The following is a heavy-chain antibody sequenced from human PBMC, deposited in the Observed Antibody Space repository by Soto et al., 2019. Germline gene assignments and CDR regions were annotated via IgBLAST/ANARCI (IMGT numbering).Heavy chain of an antibody. CDR3: ARDAFGKLWRVFDL. CDR1: GYTFINYG. CDR2: ITDYNGNT. J-gene: IGHJ3*01. V-gene: IGHV1-18*04. Sequence: ASVKVSCKASGYTFINYGISWVRQAPGQGLEWMGWITDYNGNTNYARKFQGRVTMTTDTSTSTAYMELRSLRSDDTAVYFCARDAFGKLWRVFDLWGQGTMVTVSS. D-gene: IGHD1-1*01.